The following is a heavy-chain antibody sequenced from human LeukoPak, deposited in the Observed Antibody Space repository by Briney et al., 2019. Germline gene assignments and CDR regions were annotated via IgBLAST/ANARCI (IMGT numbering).Heavy chain of an antibody. CDR1: GYTFIDYG. CDR2: ISAYNGNT. V-gene: IGHV1-18*01. CDR3: ARDQDNGDWYYFDY. D-gene: IGHD4-17*01. Sequence: ASVKVSCKASGYTFIDYGISWVRQAPGQGLEWMGWISAYNGNTNYAQKLQGRVTMTTDTSTSTAYMELRSLRSDGTAVYYCARDQDNGDWYYFDYWGQGTLVTVSS. J-gene: IGHJ4*02.